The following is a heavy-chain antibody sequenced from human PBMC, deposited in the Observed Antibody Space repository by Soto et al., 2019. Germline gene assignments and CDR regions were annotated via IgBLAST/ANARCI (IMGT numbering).Heavy chain of an antibody. CDR2: INPTGANT. J-gene: IGHJ4*02. D-gene: IGHD3-16*01. CDR3: VSWVSDHFDY. V-gene: IGHV3-23*01. CDR1: GFTFSSSA. Sequence: GGSLRLSCAASGFTFSSSAMSWVRQAPGTGLEWVSTINPTGANTHYADSAKGRFTISRDNSRNTVDLQMNSLRAADTALYYCVSWVSDHFDYWGQGTPVTVSS.